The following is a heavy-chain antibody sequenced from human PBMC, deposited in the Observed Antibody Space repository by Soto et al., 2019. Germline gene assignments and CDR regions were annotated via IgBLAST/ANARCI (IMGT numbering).Heavy chain of an antibody. D-gene: IGHD3-3*01. CDR2: ISNSGNSK. Sequence: GGSLRLSCAASGFTFINYAMAWVRQAPGKGLEWVSGISNSGNSKYYADSVKGRFTISRDNSKNTLYLQMNSLGAEDTALYYCAKLNTRTILKASGFDPWGQGTLVTVSS. V-gene: IGHV3-23*01. J-gene: IGHJ5*02. CDR1: GFTFINYA. CDR3: AKLNTRTILKASGFDP.